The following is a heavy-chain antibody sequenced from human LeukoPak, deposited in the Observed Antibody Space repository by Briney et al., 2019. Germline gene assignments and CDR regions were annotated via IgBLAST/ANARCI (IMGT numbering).Heavy chain of an antibody. Sequence: GASVRVSSKPSGYTFTNYGINRVPHAPGQGLWWMGWISGYKGNTNSAQTLQGRVTMTTDTSTITAYMELRSLRSDDTAVYYCARDPHYDYVWGSYRAGDAFDIWVQGTMVTVSS. D-gene: IGHD3-16*02. CDR1: GYTFTNYG. V-gene: IGHV1-18*01. J-gene: IGHJ3*02. CDR3: ARDPHYDYVWGSYRAGDAFDI. CDR2: ISGYKGNT.